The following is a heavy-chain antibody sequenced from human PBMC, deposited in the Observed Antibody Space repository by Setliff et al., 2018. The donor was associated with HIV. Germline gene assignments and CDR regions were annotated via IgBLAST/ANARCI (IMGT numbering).Heavy chain of an antibody. Sequence: GGSLRLSCAASGFTSSSYAMHWVRQAPGKGLEWVAVISYDGSNKYYADSVKGRFTISRDNSKNTLYLQMNSLRAEGTAVYYCARSVIGYYYYGMDVWGQGTLVTVSS. V-gene: IGHV3-30*01. CDR3: ARSVIGYYYYGMDV. D-gene: IGHD3-10*01. CDR1: GFTSSSYA. J-gene: IGHJ6*02. CDR2: ISYDGSNK.